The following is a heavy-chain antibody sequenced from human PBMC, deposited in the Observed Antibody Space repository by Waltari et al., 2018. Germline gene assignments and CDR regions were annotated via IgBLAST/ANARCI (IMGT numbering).Heavy chain of an antibody. V-gene: IGHV3-7*01. CDR1: GFTFSNFW. J-gene: IGHJ4*02. D-gene: IGHD2-15*01. CDR3: ARDVL. Sequence: EVQLVESGGDSVQPGGSLRLSCAASGFTFSNFWMSWVRQVPGKGLQWVASIKPDGSGKYYVESVKGRFTISRDNAKNSLNLQMDSLRVEDTAVYFCARDVLWGQGTRVTVSP. CDR2: IKPDGSGK.